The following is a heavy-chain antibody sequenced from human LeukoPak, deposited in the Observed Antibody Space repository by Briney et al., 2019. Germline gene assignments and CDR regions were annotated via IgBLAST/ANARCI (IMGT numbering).Heavy chain of an antibody. D-gene: IGHD5-12*01. CDR3: VNLGYSD. V-gene: IGHV3-7*01. CDR2: IKNDGSDK. Sequence: GGSLRLSCEASGYSFSAAWMTWVRQAPGKGLEWVATIKNDGSDKYYVDSVKGRFTLSRDNAKNLVYLQLNSLRVEDTAVYYCVNLGYSDGGQGTLVTVSS. CDR1: GYSFSAAW. J-gene: IGHJ4*02.